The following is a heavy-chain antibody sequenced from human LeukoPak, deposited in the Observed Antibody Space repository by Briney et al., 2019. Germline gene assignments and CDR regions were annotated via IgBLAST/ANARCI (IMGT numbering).Heavy chain of an antibody. CDR3: ARGVLDSGSSGLVWFDP. CDR2: IYYSGST. D-gene: IGHD6-6*01. J-gene: IGHJ5*02. Sequence: SETLSLTCTVSGGSISGSSCYWGWIRQPPGKGLEWIGSIYYSGSTYYSPSLKSRVTISVDTSKNQFSLKLSSVTAADTAVHHCARGVLDSGSSGLVWFDPWGQGTLVTVSS. V-gene: IGHV4-39*01. CDR1: GGSISGSSCY.